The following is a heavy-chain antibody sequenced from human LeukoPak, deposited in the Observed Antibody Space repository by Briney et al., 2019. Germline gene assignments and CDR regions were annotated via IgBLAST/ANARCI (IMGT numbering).Heavy chain of an antibody. CDR3: AKDPTRKYQLLRGGYYFDY. CDR1: GFTFSSYP. CDR2: ISYDGSNK. Sequence: PGGSLRLSCEASGFTFSSYPMHWVRQAPGKGLEWVAVISYDGSNKYYADSVKGRFTISRDNSKNTLYLQMNSLRAEDTAVYYCAKDPTRKYQLLRGGYYFDYWGQGTLVTVSS. J-gene: IGHJ4*02. D-gene: IGHD2-2*01. V-gene: IGHV3-30*04.